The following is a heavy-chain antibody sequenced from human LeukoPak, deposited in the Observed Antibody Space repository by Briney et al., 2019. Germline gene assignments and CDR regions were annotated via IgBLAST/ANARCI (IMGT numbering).Heavy chain of an antibody. D-gene: IGHD1-1*01. V-gene: IGHV4-59*12. CDR1: GGSISSYY. Sequence: SETLSLTCTVSGGSISSYYWSWIRQPPGKGLEWIGYIYYSGSTNYNPSLKSRVTISVDTSKNQSSLKLSSVTAADTAVYYCARDSRRLWAKLERRRGPAFDIRGQGTMVTVSS. CDR3: ARDSRRLWAKLERRRGPAFDI. J-gene: IGHJ3*02. CDR2: IYYSGST.